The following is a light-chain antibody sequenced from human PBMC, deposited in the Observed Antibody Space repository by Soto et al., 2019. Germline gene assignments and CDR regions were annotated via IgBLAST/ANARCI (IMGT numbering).Light chain of an antibody. J-gene: IGKJ4*01. Sequence: AIRMTQSPSSFSASTGDRVTITRRASQGISSYLAWYQQKPGKAPKLLIYAASTLQSGVPSRFSGSGSGTDFTLTISCLQSEDFATYYCQQYYSYPALTFGGGTKVEIK. CDR2: AAS. CDR3: QQYYSYPALT. CDR1: QGISSY. V-gene: IGKV1-8*01.